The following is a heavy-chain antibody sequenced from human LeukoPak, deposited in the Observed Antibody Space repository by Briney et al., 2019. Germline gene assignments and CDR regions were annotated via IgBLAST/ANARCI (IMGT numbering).Heavy chain of an antibody. J-gene: IGHJ6*02. D-gene: IGHD6-19*01. CDR1: GYTFTGYY. V-gene: IGHV1-3*01. CDR2: INAGNGNT. Sequence: ASVKVSCKASGYTFTGYYMHWVRQAPGQGLEWMGWINAGNGNTKFSQKFQGRVTITRDTSASTAYMELSSLRSEDTAVYYCARDRVFGSGLPAYYYGMDVWGQGTTVTVSS. CDR3: ARDRVFGSGLPAYYYGMDV.